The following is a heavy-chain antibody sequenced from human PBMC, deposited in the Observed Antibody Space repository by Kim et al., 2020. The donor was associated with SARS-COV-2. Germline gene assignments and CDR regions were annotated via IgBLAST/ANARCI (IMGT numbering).Heavy chain of an antibody. CDR3: ARDRERANYYDSSGYYYYYYYGMDV. D-gene: IGHD3-22*01. V-gene: IGHV3-66*01. J-gene: IGHJ6*02. CDR1: GFTVSSNY. Sequence: GGSLRLSCAASGFTVSSNYMSWVRQAPGKGLEWVSVIYSGGSTYYADSVKGRFTISRDNSKNTLYLQMNSLRAEDTAVYYCARDRERANYYDSSGYYYYYYYGMDVWGQGTTVTVSS. CDR2: IYSGGST.